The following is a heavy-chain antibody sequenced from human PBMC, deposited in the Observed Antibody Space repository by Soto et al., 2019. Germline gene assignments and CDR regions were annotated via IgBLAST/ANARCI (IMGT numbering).Heavy chain of an antibody. CDR2: IHKSGTRT. Sequence: SGGSLRLSCAASGFTFASYAMNWVRHAPGKRLEWVSTIHKSGTRTYYADSVKGRFTISRDNSKSILFLHMNTLRAEDTAVYYCAKEIDDYYDSSHNLDSWGQGTLVTVSS. V-gene: IGHV3-23*05. J-gene: IGHJ4*02. CDR3: AKEIDDYYDSSHNLDS. D-gene: IGHD3-22*01. CDR1: GFTFASYA.